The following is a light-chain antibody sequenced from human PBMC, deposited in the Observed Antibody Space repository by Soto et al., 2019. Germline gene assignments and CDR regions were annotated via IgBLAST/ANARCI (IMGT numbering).Light chain of an antibody. CDR3: LQDYNYPRT. CDR2: GTS. CDR1: QDIRTE. V-gene: IGKV1-6*01. Sequence: AIQMTQSPSSLSASVGDRITITCRASQDIRTELGWYQQKPGTAPTLLIYGTSTLQSGVPSRFSGSGSGTDFTLTISSLQPVDFATYYCLQDYNYPRTFGQGTKVETK. J-gene: IGKJ1*01.